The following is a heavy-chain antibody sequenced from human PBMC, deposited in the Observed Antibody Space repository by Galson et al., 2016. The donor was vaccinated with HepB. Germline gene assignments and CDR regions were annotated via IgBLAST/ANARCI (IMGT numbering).Heavy chain of an antibody. V-gene: IGHV3-11*06. D-gene: IGHD6-25*01. J-gene: IGHJ4*02. CDR2: ISSGGRDT. CDR1: GFIFSDFY. Sequence: SLRLSCAASGFIFSDFYMAWIRQAPGKGLEYVSHISSGGRDTNYADSVKGRFTISRDNAKKSLYLQMNSLRAEDTAAYYCARDRTSRAALDYWGQGTLVTVSS. CDR3: ARDRTSRAALDY.